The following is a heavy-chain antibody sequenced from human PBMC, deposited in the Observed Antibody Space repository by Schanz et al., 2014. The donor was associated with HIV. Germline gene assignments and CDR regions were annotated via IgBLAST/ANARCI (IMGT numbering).Heavy chain of an antibody. V-gene: IGHV3-30*18. CDR3: AKDGGSRGRRRGMDV. CDR1: GFTFSSYG. Sequence: QVQLVESGGGVAQPGRSLRLSCAASGFTFSSYGMHWVRQAPGKGLEWVALISYDGINKYYGDSVKGRFTISRDNSKNTVYLQMNSLRAEDTAIYHCAKDGGSRGRRRGMDVWGQGTTVTVSS. CDR2: ISYDGINK. J-gene: IGHJ6*02. D-gene: IGHD3-10*01.